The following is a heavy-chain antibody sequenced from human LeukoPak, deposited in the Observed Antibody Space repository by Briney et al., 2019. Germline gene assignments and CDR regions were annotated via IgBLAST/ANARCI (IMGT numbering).Heavy chain of an antibody. CDR3: AVVRGVILVY. CDR2: ISSSGSTI. Sequence: GGSLRLSCAASGFTFSSYEMNWVRQAPGKGLEWVSYISSSGSTIYYADSVKGRFTISRDNAKNLLYLQMNSLRAEDTAVYYCAVVRGVILVYWGQGTLVTVSS. V-gene: IGHV3-48*03. CDR1: GFTFSSYE. D-gene: IGHD3-10*01. J-gene: IGHJ4*02.